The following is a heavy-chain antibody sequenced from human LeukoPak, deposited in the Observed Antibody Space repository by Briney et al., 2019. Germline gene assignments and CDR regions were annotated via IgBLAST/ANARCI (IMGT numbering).Heavy chain of an antibody. D-gene: IGHD6-13*01. Sequence: GGSLRLSCAASGFTFSNAWMSWVRMAPGKGLEWGGRIKSKTDGGTTDYAAPVKGRFTISTDDSNNTPYLQMNSLKTEDTAVYYCTTGYSGSGYDAFDIWGQGTMVTVSS. CDR1: GFTFSNAW. V-gene: IGHV3-15*01. CDR3: TTGYSGSGYDAFDI. J-gene: IGHJ3*02. CDR2: IKSKTDGGTT.